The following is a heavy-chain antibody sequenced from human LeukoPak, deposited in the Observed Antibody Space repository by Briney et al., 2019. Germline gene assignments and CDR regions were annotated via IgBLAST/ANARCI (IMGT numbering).Heavy chain of an antibody. V-gene: IGHV4-39*02. Sequence: SETLSLTCTVSGDSISSSNFYWGWIRQPPGKGLEWIGNIYYSGSTYYNPSLKSRVNISVDSSKKQFSLKLSSVTAADTAVYYCARDFYYYGMDVWGQGTTVTVSS. CDR1: GDSISSSNFY. CDR3: ARDFYYYGMDV. CDR2: IYYSGST. J-gene: IGHJ6*02.